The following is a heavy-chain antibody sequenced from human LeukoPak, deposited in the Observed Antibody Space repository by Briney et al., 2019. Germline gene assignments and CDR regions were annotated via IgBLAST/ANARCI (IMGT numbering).Heavy chain of an antibody. D-gene: IGHD5-18*01. Sequence: ASVRVSCKASGYTFTSYGISWVRQAPGQGLEWMGWINPNSGGTNYAQKFQGRVTMTRDTSISTAYMELSRLRSDDTAVYYCARDVDTAMVTGYWGQGTLVTVSS. J-gene: IGHJ4*02. V-gene: IGHV1-2*02. CDR1: GYTFTSYG. CDR3: ARDVDTAMVTGY. CDR2: INPNSGGT.